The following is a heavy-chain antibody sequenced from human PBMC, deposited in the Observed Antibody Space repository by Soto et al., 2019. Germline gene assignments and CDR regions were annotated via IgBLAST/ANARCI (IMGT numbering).Heavy chain of an antibody. Sequence: PGECLTISCKGSGYSFAGYWISWVLQKPGKGLEWMGRIDPSDSQTYYSPSFRGHVTISVTKSITTVFLQWSSLRASDTAMYYCARQIYDSDTGPNFKYYFDSWGQGTTVTVSS. CDR3: ARQIYDSDTGPNFKYYFDS. J-gene: IGHJ4*02. V-gene: IGHV5-10-1*01. CDR2: IDPSDSQT. D-gene: IGHD3-22*01. CDR1: GYSFAGYW.